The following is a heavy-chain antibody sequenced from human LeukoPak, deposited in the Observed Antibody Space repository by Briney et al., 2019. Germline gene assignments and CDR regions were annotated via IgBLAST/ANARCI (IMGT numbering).Heavy chain of an antibody. CDR2: IKQDGSEK. CDR1: AFPFSNFW. Sequence: GGSLRLSCEAYAFPFSNFWMSWVRQAPGKGLEWVANIKQDGSEKYYVDSVRGRFIISRDNAKNSLYLQMNTLRAEATAVYYCARDFYGPFYYYGMDVWGQGTTVTVSS. CDR3: ARDFYGPFYYYGMDV. D-gene: IGHD2/OR15-2a*01. V-gene: IGHV3-7*05. J-gene: IGHJ6*02.